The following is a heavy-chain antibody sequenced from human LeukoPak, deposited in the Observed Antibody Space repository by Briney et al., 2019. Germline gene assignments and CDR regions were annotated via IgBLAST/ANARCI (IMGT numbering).Heavy chain of an antibody. CDR3: AKSRGDILNYYFDY. V-gene: IGHV3-7*03. CDR1: GFTFSSYW. J-gene: IGHJ4*02. Sequence: GGSLRLSCAASGFTFSSYWMSWVRQAPGKGLEWVANIKEDGSEKYYVDSVKGRFTISRDNAKNSLYLQMNSLRTEDTALYYCAKSRGDILNYYFDYWGQGTLVTVSS. D-gene: IGHD3-9*01. CDR2: IKEDGSEK.